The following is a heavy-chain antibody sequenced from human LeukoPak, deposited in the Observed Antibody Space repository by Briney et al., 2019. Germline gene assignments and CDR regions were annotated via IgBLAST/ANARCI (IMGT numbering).Heavy chain of an antibody. J-gene: IGHJ4*02. D-gene: IGHD4-17*01. CDR3: ARTPDYGDSTCFDY. CDR2: TSAYNGNT. V-gene: IGHV1-18*01. CDR1: GYTFTSYG. Sequence: GASVKVSCKASGYTFTSYGISWVRQAPGQGLEWMGWTSAYNGNTNYAQKLQGRVTMTTDTSTSTAYMELRSLRSDDTAVYYCARTPDYGDSTCFDYWGQGTLVTVSS.